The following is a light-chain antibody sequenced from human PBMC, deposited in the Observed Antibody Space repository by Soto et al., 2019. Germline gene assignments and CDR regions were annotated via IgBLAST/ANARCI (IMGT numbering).Light chain of an antibody. CDR2: DAS. CDR3: QQRSNWPKLT. Sequence: EIVLTQSPATLSLSPGERATLSCRASQSVSSYLAWYQQKPGQAPRLLIYDASNSATGIPARFSGSGSGTDFTLTITSLEPEDCAVYYCQQRSNWPKLTFGGGTKVEIK. V-gene: IGKV3-11*01. J-gene: IGKJ4*01. CDR1: QSVSSY.